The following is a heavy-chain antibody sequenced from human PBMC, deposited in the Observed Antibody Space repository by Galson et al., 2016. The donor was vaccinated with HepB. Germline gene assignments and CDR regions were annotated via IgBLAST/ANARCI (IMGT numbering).Heavy chain of an antibody. CDR1: GYTFTTYA. CDR3: ARGHIVATVDYYYYGLDV. Sequence: KVSCKASGYTFTTYAMYWVRQAPGQRLEWMGWINAANGDTKYSQKLQGRGTITWDTSANTAYMELSSLRSEDTAVYYCARGHIVATVDYYYYGLDVWGQGTLVTVSS. D-gene: IGHD5-12*01. J-gene: IGHJ6*02. V-gene: IGHV1-3*01. CDR2: INAANGDT.